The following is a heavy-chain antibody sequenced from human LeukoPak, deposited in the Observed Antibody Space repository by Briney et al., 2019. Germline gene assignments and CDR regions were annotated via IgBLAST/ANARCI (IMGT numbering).Heavy chain of an antibody. Sequence: SETLSLTCAVYGGSFSGYYWSWIRQPPGKGLEWIGEINHSGSTNYNPSLKSRVTISVDTSKNQFSLKLSSVTAADTAVYYCARVVSLGSGSTRGAFDIWGQGTMVTVSS. CDR3: ARVVSLGSGSTRGAFDI. V-gene: IGHV4-34*01. CDR1: GGSFSGYY. CDR2: INHSGST. D-gene: IGHD6-25*01. J-gene: IGHJ3*02.